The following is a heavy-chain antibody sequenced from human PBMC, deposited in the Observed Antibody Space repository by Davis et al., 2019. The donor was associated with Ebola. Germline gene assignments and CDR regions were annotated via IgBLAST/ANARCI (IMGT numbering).Heavy chain of an antibody. J-gene: IGHJ4*02. CDR3: AREVGGSGSY. CDR1: GGSISSGGYS. V-gene: IGHV4-30-2*01. Sequence: PSETLSLTCAVSGGSISSGGYSWSWIRQPPGKGLEWIGYIYHSGSTYYNPSLKSRVTISVDRSKNQFSLKLSSVTAADTAVYYCAREVGGSGSYWSQGTLVTVSS. D-gene: IGHD3-10*01. CDR2: IYHSGST.